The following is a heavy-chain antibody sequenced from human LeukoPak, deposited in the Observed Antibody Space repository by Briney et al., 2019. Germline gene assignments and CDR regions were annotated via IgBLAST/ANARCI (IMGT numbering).Heavy chain of an antibody. D-gene: IGHD3-3*01. CDR2: IYYSGST. CDR3: ARLEWQRTFAY. V-gene: IGHV4-39*01. Sequence: SETLSATRTVSGGAMSSSSLYWGWIRQPPGKGLEWIGSIYYSGSTYYNPSLKSRVTISVDTSKNQFSLKLSSVTAADTAVYYCARLEWQRTFAYYGRGTLVTVSS. J-gene: IGHJ4*02. CDR1: GGAMSSSSLY.